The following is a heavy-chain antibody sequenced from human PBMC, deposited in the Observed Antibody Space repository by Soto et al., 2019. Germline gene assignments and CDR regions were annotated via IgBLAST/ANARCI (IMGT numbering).Heavy chain of an antibody. Sequence: QVQLVQSGAEVKKPGSSVKVSCKASGGTFSSYTINWVRQAPGQGLEWMGRIISILGTTNFAQRFQGRVTITTNKSTSPAYMELSSLRSEDTAMYYCTRDYGAVPGTFWGWGQGTLVIVSS. D-gene: IGHD6-19*01. J-gene: IGHJ4*02. V-gene: IGHV1-69*08. CDR3: TRDYGAVPGTFWG. CDR1: GGTFSSYT. CDR2: IISILGTT.